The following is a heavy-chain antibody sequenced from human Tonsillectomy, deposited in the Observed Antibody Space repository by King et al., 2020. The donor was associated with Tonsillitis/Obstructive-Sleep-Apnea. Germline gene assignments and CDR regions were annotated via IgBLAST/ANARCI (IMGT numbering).Heavy chain of an antibody. D-gene: IGHD3-16*01. CDR2: TYYRSRWNN. CDR3: ARDVGGGYFDY. J-gene: IGHJ4*02. V-gene: IGHV6-1*01. Sequence: VQLQQSGPGLVKPSQALSLTCAISGDSVSSNSAGWNWLRQSPSRGLEWLGRTYYRSRWNNEYAVSVKSRIAINTNTSKNQLSLQLNSVTPEDTAVYFCARDVGGGYFDYWGQGTLVTVSS. CDR1: GDSVSSNSAG.